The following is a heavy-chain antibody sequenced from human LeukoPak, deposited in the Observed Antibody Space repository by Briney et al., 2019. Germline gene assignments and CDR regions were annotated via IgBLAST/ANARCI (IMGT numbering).Heavy chain of an antibody. CDR1: GASISNSNW. CDR2: IYHSGST. J-gene: IGHJ4*02. D-gene: IGHD1-20*01. CDR3: ASRAPRDNFNRCLPIDY. Sequence: SETLSLTCAVAGASISNSNWWTWVRQPPGKGLEWIGEIYHSGSTNYKPSLKSRATISVDKSKNQFSLKLSSVTAADTAVYYCASRAPRDNFNRCLPIDYWGQGTLVTVSS. V-gene: IGHV4-4*02.